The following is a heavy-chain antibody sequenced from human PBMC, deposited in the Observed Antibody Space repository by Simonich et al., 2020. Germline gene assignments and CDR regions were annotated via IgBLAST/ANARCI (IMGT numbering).Heavy chain of an antibody. CDR1: GYTFTGYY. Sequence: QVQLVQSGAEVKKPGASVKVSCKASGYTFTGYYMHWVRQAPGQGLEWIGWINPNSGGTNYAQKFQGRVTMTRDTSISTAYMELSRLRSDDTAVYYCARGPRPLNWRREAFDIWGQGTMVTVSS. V-gene: IGHV1-2*02. J-gene: IGHJ3*02. CDR3: ARGPRPLNWRREAFDI. CDR2: INPNSGGT. D-gene: IGHD1-20*01.